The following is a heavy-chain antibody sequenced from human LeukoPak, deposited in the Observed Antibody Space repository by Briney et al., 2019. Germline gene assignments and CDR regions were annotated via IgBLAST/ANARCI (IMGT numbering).Heavy chain of an antibody. Sequence: GRSLRLSCAASGFTFSSYAMSWVRQAPGKGLEWVSAISGSGGSTYYADSVKGRFTISRDNSKNTLYLQMNSLRAEDTAVYYCAMPQIDYGGNSGSGDDYWGQGTLVTVSS. CDR1: GFTFSSYA. D-gene: IGHD4-23*01. CDR3: AMPQIDYGGNSGSGDDY. J-gene: IGHJ4*02. V-gene: IGHV3-23*01. CDR2: ISGSGGST.